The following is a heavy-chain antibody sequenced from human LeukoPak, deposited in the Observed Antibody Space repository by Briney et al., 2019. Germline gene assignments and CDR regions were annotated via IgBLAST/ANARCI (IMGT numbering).Heavy chain of an antibody. Sequence: GGSLRLSCAASGFTFGSYGMNWVRQAPGKGLEWVSVIYSGGSTYYADSVKGRFTISRDNSKNTLYLQMNSLRAEDTAVYYCARDANGMDVWGQGTTVTVS. V-gene: IGHV3-66*01. CDR3: ARDANGMDV. CDR1: GFTFGSYG. J-gene: IGHJ6*02. CDR2: IYSGGST.